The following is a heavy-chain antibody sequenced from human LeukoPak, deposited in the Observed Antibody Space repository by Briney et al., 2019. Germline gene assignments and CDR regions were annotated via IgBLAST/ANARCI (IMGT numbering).Heavy chain of an antibody. V-gene: IGHV4-59*08. J-gene: IGHJ4*02. CDR3: ARGYCSSTSCSWADY. D-gene: IGHD2-2*01. CDR1: GGSISSYY. CDR2: IYYSGST. Sequence: SETLSLTCTVSGGSISSYYWSWIRQPPGKGLEWIGYIYYSGSTNYNPSLKSRVTISVDTSKNQFSLKLSFVTAADTAVYYCARGYCSSTSCSWADYWGQGTLVTVSS.